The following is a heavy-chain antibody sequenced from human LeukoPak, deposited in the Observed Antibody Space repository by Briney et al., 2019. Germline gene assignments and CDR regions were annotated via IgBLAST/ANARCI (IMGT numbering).Heavy chain of an antibody. J-gene: IGHJ5*02. CDR3: ARLKSRLPVSWFDP. D-gene: IGHD5/OR15-5a*01. Sequence: GSLRLSCSASGFTFSSYAMHWVRQAPGKGLEWIGYIYYNGNTNYSPSLKSRVTISVDTSKNQFSLKLSSVTAADTAVYYCARLKSRLPVSWFDPWGQGTLVTVSS. CDR1: GFTFSSYA. V-gene: IGHV4-59*08. CDR2: IYYNGNT.